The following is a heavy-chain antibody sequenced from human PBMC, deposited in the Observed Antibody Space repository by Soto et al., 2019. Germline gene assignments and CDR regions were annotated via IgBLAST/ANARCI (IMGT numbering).Heavy chain of an antibody. CDR3: AREGDVPYYYYGMDV. CDR2: ISGYDGRT. V-gene: IGHV1-18*01. CDR1: GYTFTRYG. D-gene: IGHD2-21*02. J-gene: IGHJ6*02. Sequence: QVHLVQSGAEVKKPGASVKVSCKTSGYTFTRYGISWVRQAPGQGLEWMGWISGYDGRTNFAQKVQDRVTMTTDTTPSTVDMEPRRLSSDDTAVYYCAREGDVPYYYYGMDVWGQGTTVTVSS.